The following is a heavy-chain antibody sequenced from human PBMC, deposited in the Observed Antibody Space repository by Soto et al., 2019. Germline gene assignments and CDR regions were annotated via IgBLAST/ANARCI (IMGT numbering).Heavy chain of an antibody. CDR2: IYYSGST. CDR3: ARGSHYNFDY. J-gene: IGHJ4*02. D-gene: IGHD1-26*01. CDR1: GCSISSSSYY. Sequence: PXETLSLTCTVSGCSISSSSYYWGWIRQPPGKGLEWIGSIYYSGSTYYNPSLKSRATISVDTSKNQFSLKLSSVTAADTAVYYCARGSHYNFDYWGQGTLVTVSS. V-gene: IGHV4-39*01.